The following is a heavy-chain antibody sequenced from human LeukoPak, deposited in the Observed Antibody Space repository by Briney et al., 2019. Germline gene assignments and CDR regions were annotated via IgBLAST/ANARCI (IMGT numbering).Heavy chain of an antibody. CDR2: INPNSGGI. D-gene: IGHD3-10*01. Sequence: ASVKVSCKASGYTFTGYYMHWVRQAPGQGLEWMGWINPNSGGINYAQKFQGRLTMTSDTSISTAYIELSRLRSDDTAVYDCARGEGYLTYCYCSGRSPFPGFDYWGQGTLVTVSS. V-gene: IGHV1-2*02. CDR1: GYTFTGYY. J-gene: IGHJ4*02. CDR3: ARGEGYLTYCYCSGRSPFPGFDY.